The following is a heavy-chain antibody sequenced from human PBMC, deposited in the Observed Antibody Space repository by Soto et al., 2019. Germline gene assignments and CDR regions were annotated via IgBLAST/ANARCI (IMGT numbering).Heavy chain of an antibody. CDR3: TRVLAALGNRWYLDL. CDR1: GGSISRSNW. CDR2: IYHSGVT. Sequence: HVQLQDSGPGLVKPSETLSLICAVSGGSISRSNWWSWIRHPPGKGLEWIGAIYHSGVTNYYPSLKSRVTMSIDKSKNQFSLNLTSVTAADTAVYYCTRVLAALGNRWYLDLWGRGTLVSVSS. J-gene: IGHJ2*01. V-gene: IGHV4-4*02. D-gene: IGHD2-15*01.